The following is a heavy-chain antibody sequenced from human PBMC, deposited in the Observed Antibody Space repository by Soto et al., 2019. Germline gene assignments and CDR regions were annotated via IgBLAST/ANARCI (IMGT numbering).Heavy chain of an antibody. V-gene: IGHV3-9*01. CDR3: AKGTWYQLLPFSYFDY. CDR2: ISWNSGSI. Sequence: EVQLVESGGGLVKPGRSLRLSCAASGFTFDDYAMHGVRQAPGKGLDWVSGISWNSGSIGYADSVKGRFTISRDNAKNSLYLQRNSLRAEDTALYYCAKGTWYQLLPFSYFDYWGQGTLVTVSS. D-gene: IGHD2-2*01. CDR1: GFTFDDYA. J-gene: IGHJ4*02.